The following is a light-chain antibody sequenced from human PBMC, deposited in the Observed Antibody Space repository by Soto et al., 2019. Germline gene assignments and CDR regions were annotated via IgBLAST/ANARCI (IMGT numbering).Light chain of an antibody. CDR3: QQYYSP. CDR1: QSVLYSSNNKNY. CDR2: WAS. V-gene: IGKV4-1*01. J-gene: IGKJ4*01. Sequence: DIVMTQSPDSLAVSLGERATINCKSSQSVLYSSNNKNYLAWYQQKPGQPPKLLIYWASTRESGVPDRFSGSGSGKDFTLTISSLQAEDVAVYYCQQYYSPFGGGTKVEIK.